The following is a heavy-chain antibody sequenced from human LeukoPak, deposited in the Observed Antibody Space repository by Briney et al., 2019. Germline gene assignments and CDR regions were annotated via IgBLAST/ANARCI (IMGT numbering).Heavy chain of an antibody. D-gene: IGHD6-19*01. J-gene: IGHJ5*02. CDR1: GFTFSSYA. CDR2: ISGSGGST. V-gene: IGHV3-23*01. CDR3: AKDPDSSGWYSERFDP. Sequence: HPGGSLRLSCAASGFTFSSYAMSWVRQAPGKGLEWVSAISGSGGSTYYADSVKGRFTTSRDNSKNTLYLQMNSLRAEDTAVYYCAKDPDSSGWYSERFDPWGQGTLVTVSS.